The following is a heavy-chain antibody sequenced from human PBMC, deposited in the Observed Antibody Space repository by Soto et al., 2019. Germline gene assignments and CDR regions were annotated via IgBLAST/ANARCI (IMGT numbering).Heavy chain of an antibody. J-gene: IGHJ4*02. CDR1: GGSVRTGSYH. V-gene: IGHV4-61*01. D-gene: IGHD7-27*01. CDR2: IPDNGRP. CDR3: TRIGWGGDS. Sequence: QVQLQESGPGRVKPSETLSLTCSVSGGSVRTGSYHWSWIRQPPGKGLEWIGFIPDNGRPAYNPSLKSRVVVSIDRSKNQFSLKVDSVTAADTAVYVCTRIGWGGDSWGQGTLVTVSS.